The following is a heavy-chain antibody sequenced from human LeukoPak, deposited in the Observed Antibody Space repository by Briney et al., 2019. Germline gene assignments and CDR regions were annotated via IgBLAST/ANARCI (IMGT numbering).Heavy chain of an antibody. V-gene: IGHV4-39*07. CDR1: GGSISSSSYY. J-gene: IGHJ4*02. CDR2: IYYSGST. D-gene: IGHD2-21*02. CDR3: AREGASAYRGGDCYYFDY. Sequence: SETLSLTCTVSGGSISSSSYYWGWIRQPPGKGLEWIGSIYYSGSTYYNPSLKSRVTISVDTSKNQFSLKLSSVTAADTAVYYCAREGASAYRGGDCYYFDYWGQGTLVTVSS.